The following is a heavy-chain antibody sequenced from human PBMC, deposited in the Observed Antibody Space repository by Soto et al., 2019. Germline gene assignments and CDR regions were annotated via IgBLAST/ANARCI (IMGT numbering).Heavy chain of an antibody. CDR2: ISSSGSTI. Sequence: GGSLRLSCAASGFTFSSYEMNWVRQAPGKGLEWVSYISSSGSTIYYADSVKGRFTISRDNAKNSLYLQMNSLRAEDTAVYYCARDHGGTGWFGEHHYYGMDVWGQGTTVTVSS. D-gene: IGHD3-10*01. CDR1: GFTFSSYE. J-gene: IGHJ6*02. V-gene: IGHV3-48*03. CDR3: ARDHGGTGWFGEHHYYGMDV.